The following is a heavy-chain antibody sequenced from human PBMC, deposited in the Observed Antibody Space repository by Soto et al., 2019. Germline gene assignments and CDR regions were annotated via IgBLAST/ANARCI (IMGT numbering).Heavy chain of an antibody. CDR3: ARARISLGDPNIYFFYGLDV. CDR1: GDMFRNSA. CDR2: IIPLFHKT. Sequence: QVPFVQSGAEARRPGSSVQVSCKASGDMFRNSAFTWVRQAPGQGLDWMGVIIPLFHKTSVAQKFQGRLTFTADACTSDVSMEVSSLTSEDTAVYYCARARISLGDPNIYFFYGLDVWGHGNTVTVSS. J-gene: IGHJ6*02. D-gene: IGHD6-6*01. V-gene: IGHV1-69*01.